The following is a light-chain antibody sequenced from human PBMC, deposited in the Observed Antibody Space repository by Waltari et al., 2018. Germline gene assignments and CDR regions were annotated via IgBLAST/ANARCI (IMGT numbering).Light chain of an antibody. CDR2: AAS. Sequence: DIQLTQSPSSLSASVGDRVTITCRASQGISNSLAWYQQQPGKATKLLIHAASTLQSGVPSRFSGSGSRTDFPLTISSLQPEDFATYYCQQLNSYQWTFGQGTKVEIK. V-gene: IGKV1-9*01. J-gene: IGKJ1*01. CDR1: QGISNS. CDR3: QQLNSYQWT.